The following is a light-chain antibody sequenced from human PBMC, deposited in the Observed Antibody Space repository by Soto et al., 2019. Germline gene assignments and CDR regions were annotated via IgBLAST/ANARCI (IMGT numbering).Light chain of an antibody. CDR1: QSISNY. V-gene: IGKV1-39*01. CDR3: QQSFTYPRT. Sequence: DIQMTQSPSSLSASVGDRVTVTCRASQSISNYLNWYQQKPGKAPQLLIYGASTLQSGVPSRFSGSGSGTDFTLTISSLQPEDFATYYCQQSFTYPRTFGQGTKVESK. CDR2: GAS. J-gene: IGKJ1*01.